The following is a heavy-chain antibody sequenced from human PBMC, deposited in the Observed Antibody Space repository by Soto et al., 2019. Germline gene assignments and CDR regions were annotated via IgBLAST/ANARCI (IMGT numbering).Heavy chain of an antibody. V-gene: IGHV1-46*01. D-gene: IGHD6-13*01. CDR2: INPSGGST. Sequence: GASVKLSCKASGYTFTSYYMHWVRQAPGQGLEWMGIINPSGGSTSYAQKFQGRVTMTRDTSTSTVYMELSSLRSEDTAVYYCARARAAAGYYYYYGMDVWGQGTTVTVSS. CDR1: GYTFTSYY. CDR3: ARARAAAGYYYYYGMDV. J-gene: IGHJ6*02.